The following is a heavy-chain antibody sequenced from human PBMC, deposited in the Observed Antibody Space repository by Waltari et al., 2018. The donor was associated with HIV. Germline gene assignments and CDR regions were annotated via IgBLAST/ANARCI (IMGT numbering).Heavy chain of an antibody. V-gene: IGHV1-69*13. CDR1: GGTFSSYA. J-gene: IGHJ4*02. Sequence: QVQLVQSGAEVKKPGSSVKVSCKASGGTFSSYAISWVRQAPGQGLEGMGGCIPIFGTANYAQKFQGSVTITADESTSTAYMELSSLRSEDTAVYYCAREATGYSSGWWVDYWGQGTLVTVSS. CDR2: CIPIFGTA. D-gene: IGHD6-19*01. CDR3: AREATGYSSGWWVDY.